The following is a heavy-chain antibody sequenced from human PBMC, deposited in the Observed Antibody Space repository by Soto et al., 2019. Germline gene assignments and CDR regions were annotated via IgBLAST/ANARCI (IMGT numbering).Heavy chain of an antibody. CDR3: HRSSDADYGMGV. Sequence: SETLSLSCAVSGGSISSGGYSWSWIRQPPGKGLEWIGYIYHGVNTYYNPSLESRVSISQDRSKNQFSLKLTSVTAADTAVYYCHRSSDADYGMGVWGPGTTVTVSS. CDR1: GGSISSGGYS. J-gene: IGHJ6*02. V-gene: IGHV4-30-2*01. D-gene: IGHD2-2*01. CDR2: IYHGVNT.